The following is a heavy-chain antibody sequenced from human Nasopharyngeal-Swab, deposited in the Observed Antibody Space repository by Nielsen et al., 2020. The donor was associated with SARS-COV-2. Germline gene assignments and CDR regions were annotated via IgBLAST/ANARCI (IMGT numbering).Heavy chain of an antibody. CDR1: GFTFTLYT. Sequence: ETLSLTCAASGFTFTLYTMNWVRQAPGKGLEWVSAISSTGDYIYYADSVKGRFTISRDNSKNTLSLQMNSLRAEDTAVYYCAKDLRGPYFFWGQGTLVTVSS. J-gene: IGHJ4*02. D-gene: IGHD2/OR15-2a*01. V-gene: IGHV3-23*01. CDR3: AKDLRGPYFF. CDR2: ISSTGDYI.